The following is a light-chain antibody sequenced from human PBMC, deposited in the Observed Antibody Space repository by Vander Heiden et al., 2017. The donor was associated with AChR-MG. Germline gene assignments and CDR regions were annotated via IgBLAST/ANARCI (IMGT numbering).Light chain of an antibody. CDR1: QSGSGS. Sequence: EVVLTQSPGTLSLSPGERATLSCRASQSGSGSLAWYQQRPGQPPRLLIYGVSVRATGIPDRFSGSGSGTDFTLTISRLEPGDFAVYYCQDYSSSPAFGQGTTLDIK. CDR2: GVS. V-gene: IGKV3-20*01. CDR3: QDYSSSPA. J-gene: IGKJ2*01.